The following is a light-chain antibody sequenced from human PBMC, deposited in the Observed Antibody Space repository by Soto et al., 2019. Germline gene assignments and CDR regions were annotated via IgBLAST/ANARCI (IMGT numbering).Light chain of an antibody. CDR1: RSVSSY. Sequence: EIVLTQSPATLSLSPGERATLSCRASRSVSSYLAWYQQKPGQAPRLLIYDASNRATGTPARFSGSGSGTDFTLTISSLEPEDFAVYYCQQRSNWPLTFGPGTKVDIK. J-gene: IGKJ3*01. V-gene: IGKV3-11*01. CDR3: QQRSNWPLT. CDR2: DAS.